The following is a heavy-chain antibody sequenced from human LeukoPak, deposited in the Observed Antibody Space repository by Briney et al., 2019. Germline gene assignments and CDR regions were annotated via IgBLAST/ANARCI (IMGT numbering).Heavy chain of an antibody. V-gene: IGHV4-39*01. CDR3: ASYVLYGSVKYYIAF. Sequence: SETLSLTSSVSGGSYSSSKYYWTWIRQPPGKGLEWIASINYSGSTYYNPSLKSRVTISVDTSENQFSLKLSSVTAADTGVYYSASYVLYGSVKYYIAFWGQGTLVTVSS. D-gene: IGHD3-10*01. J-gene: IGHJ4*02. CDR2: INYSGST. CDR1: GGSYSSSKYY.